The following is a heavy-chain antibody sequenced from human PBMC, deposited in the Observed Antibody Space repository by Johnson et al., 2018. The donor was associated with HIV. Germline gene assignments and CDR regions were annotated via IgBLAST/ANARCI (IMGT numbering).Heavy chain of an antibody. CDR2: ISGSGGRT. CDR1: GFTFGSYA. Sequence: VQLVESGGGLVQPGGSLRLSCAASGFTFGSYAMSWVRQAPGKGLGWVSIISGSGGRTYYADSVKGRFTISRDNSRNTLLLQMNILRAEDTAVYYCVKDLGLQFMEWSTAPADAFHIWGQGTMVTVSS. V-gene: IGHV3-23*04. D-gene: IGHD3-3*01. CDR3: VKDLGLQFMEWSTAPADAFHI. J-gene: IGHJ3*02.